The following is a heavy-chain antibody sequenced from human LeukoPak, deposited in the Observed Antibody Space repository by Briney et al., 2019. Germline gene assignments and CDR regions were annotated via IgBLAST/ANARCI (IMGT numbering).Heavy chain of an antibody. Sequence: PVGSLRLSCAASGFTFSSYGMHWVRQAPGKGLEWVAFIRYDGSNKYYADSVKGRFTISRDNSKNTLYLQMNSLRAEDTAVYYCAKQVGSGYYRYYDYMDVWGKGTTVTVSS. CDR1: GFTFSSYG. CDR3: AKQVGSGYYRYYDYMDV. D-gene: IGHD3-3*01. J-gene: IGHJ6*03. CDR2: IRYDGSNK. V-gene: IGHV3-30*02.